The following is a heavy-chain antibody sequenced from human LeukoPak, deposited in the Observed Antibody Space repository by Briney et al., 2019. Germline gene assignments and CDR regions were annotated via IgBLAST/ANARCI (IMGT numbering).Heavy chain of an antibody. D-gene: IGHD2-21*02. CDR2: ISSSGNGDTI. V-gene: IGHV3-48*03. J-gene: IGHJ3*02. CDR1: GFTFSTYE. CDR3: ARARGDWDAFDI. Sequence: GGSLRLSCAASGFTFSTYEMNWVRQAPGKGLEWVSYISSSGNGDTIYQPDSVKGRFTISRDNAENSLYLQMNSLRAEGTAVYFCARARGDWDAFDIWGRGTMVTVSS.